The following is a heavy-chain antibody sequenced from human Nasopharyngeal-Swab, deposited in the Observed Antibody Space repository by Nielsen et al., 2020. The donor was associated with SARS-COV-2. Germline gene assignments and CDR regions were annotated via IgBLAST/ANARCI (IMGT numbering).Heavy chain of an antibody. V-gene: IGHV3-53*01. Sequence: GESLKISCAASGFTVSSNYMSWVRQAPGKGLEWVSVIYSGGSTYYADSVKGRFTISRDNSKNTLYLQVNSLRAEDTAVYYCAREGGSSGWYYFDYWGQGTLVTVSS. D-gene: IGHD6-19*01. CDR3: AREGGSSGWYYFDY. J-gene: IGHJ4*02. CDR1: GFTVSSNY. CDR2: IYSGGST.